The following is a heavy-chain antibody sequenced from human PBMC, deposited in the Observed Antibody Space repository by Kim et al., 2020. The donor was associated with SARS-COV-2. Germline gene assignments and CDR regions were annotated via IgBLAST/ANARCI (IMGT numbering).Heavy chain of an antibody. V-gene: IGHV4-4*02. J-gene: IGHJ5*02. CDR3: ARGVSSAWTLRAWFDP. CDR2: VDHSGTT. Sequence: SETLSLTCVVSGASISSSSCWSWVRQPPGKGLEWIGEVDHSGTTTYNVSLKNRVSILVDKSKNQFPLRLTSVSAADTAVDYCARGVSSAWTLRAWFDPGGQG. D-gene: IGHD3-22*01. CDR1: GASISSSSC.